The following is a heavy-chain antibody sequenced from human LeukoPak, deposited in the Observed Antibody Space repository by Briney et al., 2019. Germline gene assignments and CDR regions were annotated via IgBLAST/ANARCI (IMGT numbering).Heavy chain of an antibody. J-gene: IGHJ4*02. CDR2: IYHSGST. V-gene: IGHV4-39*07. CDR1: SGSISTSNYY. D-gene: IGHD1-26*01. Sequence: ASETLSLTCTVSSGSISTSNYYWGWVRQPPGKALEWIGSIYHSGSTYYNPSLKSRVTISVDTSKNQFSLKLSSVTAADTAVYYCARDSGSVHWGQGTLVTVSS. CDR3: ARDSGSVH.